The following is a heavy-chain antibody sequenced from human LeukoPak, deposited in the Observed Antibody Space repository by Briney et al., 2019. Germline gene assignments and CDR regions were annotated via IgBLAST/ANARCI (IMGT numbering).Heavy chain of an antibody. J-gene: IGHJ4*02. V-gene: IGHV3-23*01. CDR1: GFTFSSFP. Sequence: PGGSLRLSCAASGFTFSSFPMSWVRQAPGEGLEWVSLISGSGSNTYYADSVKGRFTISRDNSKNTLYLQMNSLRAEDTAVYYCAKEKPTTTAFDYWGQGTLVPVSS. CDR2: ISGSGSNT. D-gene: IGHD4-17*01. CDR3: AKEKPTTTAFDY.